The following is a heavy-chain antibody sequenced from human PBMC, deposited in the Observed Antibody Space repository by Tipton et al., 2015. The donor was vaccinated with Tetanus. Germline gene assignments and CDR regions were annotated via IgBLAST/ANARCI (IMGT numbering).Heavy chain of an antibody. V-gene: IGHV3-33*01. D-gene: IGHD2-21*02. CDR1: GFTFSSYG. CDR2: IWYDGSNK. CDR3: AREGAYCGDDCFPFYFDY. J-gene: IGHJ4*02. Sequence: QLVQSGGGVVQPGRSLRLSCAASGFTFSSYGMHWVRQAPGKGLEWVAVIWYDGSNKYYADSVKGRFTISRDNSKNTLYLQMNSLRAEDTAVYYCAREGAYCGDDCFPFYFDYWGQGTLVTVSS.